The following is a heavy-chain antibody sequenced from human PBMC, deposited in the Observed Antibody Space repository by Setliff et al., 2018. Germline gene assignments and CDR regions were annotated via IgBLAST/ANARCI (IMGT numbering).Heavy chain of an antibody. CDR2: IYYTGNT. Sequence: SETLSLTCTVSGGSISSYYWSWIRQPPGKGLEWIGYIYYTGNTDYNPSLKSRVTISIDTSKNQFSLRLNSVTAADTVVYYCARDIGTYLPAGAFDIWGQGTMVTVSS. CDR3: ARDIGTYLPAGAFDI. V-gene: IGHV4-59*01. J-gene: IGHJ3*02. CDR1: GGSISSYY. D-gene: IGHD1-26*01.